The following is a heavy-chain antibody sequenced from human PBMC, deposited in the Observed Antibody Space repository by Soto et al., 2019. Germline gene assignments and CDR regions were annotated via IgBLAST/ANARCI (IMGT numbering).Heavy chain of an antibody. CDR3: AKSPPVVVPAAIAYYTDY. CDR2: ISYDGSNK. CDR1: GFTFSSYG. Sequence: GGSLRLSCAASGFTFSSYGMHWVRQAPGKGLEWVAVISYDGSNKYYADSVKGRFTISRDNSKNTLYLQMNSLRAEDTAVYYCAKSPPVVVPAAIAYYTDYWGQGTLVTVSS. D-gene: IGHD2-2*01. J-gene: IGHJ4*02. V-gene: IGHV3-30*18.